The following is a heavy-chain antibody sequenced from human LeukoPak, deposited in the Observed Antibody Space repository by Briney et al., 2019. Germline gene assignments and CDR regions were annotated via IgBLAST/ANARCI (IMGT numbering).Heavy chain of an antibody. CDR3: AREVGIAVAGPTGAFDY. CDR2: IIPIFGTA. D-gene: IGHD6-19*01. CDR1: GGTFSSYA. Sequence: SVKVSCKASGGTFSSYAISWVRQAPGQGLEWMGGIIPIFGTANYAQKFQGRATITADESTSTAYMELSSLRSEDTAVYYCAREVGIAVAGPTGAFDYWGQGTLVTVSS. V-gene: IGHV1-69*13. J-gene: IGHJ4*02.